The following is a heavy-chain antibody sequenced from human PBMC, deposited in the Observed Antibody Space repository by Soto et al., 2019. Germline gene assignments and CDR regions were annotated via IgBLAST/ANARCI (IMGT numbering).Heavy chain of an antibody. CDR3: AMEGSGPGWT. V-gene: IGHV3-72*01. CDR1: DHY. J-gene: IGHJ5*02. Sequence: DHYMDWVRQAPGKGLEWVGRTRNKPNSYTTEYAASVRGRFTISSDDSKNSLYLQMNSLKTEDTAVYYCAMEGSGPGWTWGQGTLVTVSS. D-gene: IGHD3-10*01. CDR2: TRNKPNSYTT.